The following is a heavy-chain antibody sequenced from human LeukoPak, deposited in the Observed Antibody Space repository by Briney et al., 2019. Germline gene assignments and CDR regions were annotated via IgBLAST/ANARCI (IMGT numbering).Heavy chain of an antibody. V-gene: IGHV3-30*18. D-gene: IGHD2-2*02. CDR1: GFTFSSYG. CDR3: AKDRDQLLYRAGPPVVDY. J-gene: IGHJ4*02. CDR2: ISYDGSNK. Sequence: GGSLRLSCAASGFTFSSYGMHWVRQAPGKGLEWVAVISYDGSNKYYADSVKGRFTISRDNSKNTLYLQMNSLRAEDTAVYYCAKDRDQLLYRAGPPVVDYWGQGTLVTVSS.